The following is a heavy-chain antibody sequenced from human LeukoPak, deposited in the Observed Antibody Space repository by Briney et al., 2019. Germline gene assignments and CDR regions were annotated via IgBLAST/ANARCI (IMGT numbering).Heavy chain of an antibody. CDR1: GGSVSSSNYY. CDR3: ARRVFGDNYFDY. Sequence: SETLSLTCTVSGGSVSSSNYYWVWIRQPPGKGLEWIGNIYYSGSTYYNPSLKSRVTISVDTSKNQFSLKLSSVTAADTAVYYCARRVFGDNYFDYWGQGTLVTVPS. CDR2: IYYSGST. J-gene: IGHJ4*02. V-gene: IGHV4-39*01. D-gene: IGHD3-10*01.